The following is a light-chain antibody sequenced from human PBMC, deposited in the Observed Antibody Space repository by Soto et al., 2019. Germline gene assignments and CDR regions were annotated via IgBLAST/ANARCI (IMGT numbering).Light chain of an antibody. J-gene: IGKJ4*01. CDR2: DAS. CDR1: QSVSKY. V-gene: IGKV3-11*01. CDR3: QQRSNWPQMT. Sequence: EIVLTQSPATLSLSPGERATLSCRASQSVSKYLAWYQQKPGQAPRLLIHDASNRATGIPARFSGSVSGTNFTLTISSRKPEDFVVYYCQQRSNWPQMTFGGGTKVEIK.